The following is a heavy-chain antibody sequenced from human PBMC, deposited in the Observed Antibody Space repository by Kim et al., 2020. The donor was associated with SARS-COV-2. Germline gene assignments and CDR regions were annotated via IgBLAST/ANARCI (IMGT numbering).Heavy chain of an antibody. J-gene: IGHJ5*02. CDR1: GGSISSSSYY. Sequence: SETLSLTCTVSGGSISSSSYYWGWIRQPPGKGLEWIGSIYYSGSTYYNPSLKSRVTISVDTSKNQFSLKLSSVTAADTAVYYCASSEVVPAAIWFDPWGQGTLVTVSS. CDR2: IYYSGST. V-gene: IGHV4-39*01. CDR3: ASSEVVPAAIWFDP. D-gene: IGHD2-2*01.